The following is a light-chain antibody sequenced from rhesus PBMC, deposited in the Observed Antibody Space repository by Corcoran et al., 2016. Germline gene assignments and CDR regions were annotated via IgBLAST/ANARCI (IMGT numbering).Light chain of an antibody. CDR2: DAS. Sequence: DIQMTQSPSSLSASVGDTVTITCQASQGISKYLAWYQQKPGKAPKLLIYDASTFQSGVPSRLRGSGSGTELTLTISSLQPEDFATYYCQHHNNYPLTFGPGTKLDIK. CDR1: QGISKY. J-gene: IGKJ3*01. CDR3: QHHNNYPLT. V-gene: IGKV1-25*01.